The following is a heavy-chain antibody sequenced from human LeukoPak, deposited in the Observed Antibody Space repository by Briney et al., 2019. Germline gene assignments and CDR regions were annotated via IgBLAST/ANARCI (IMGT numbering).Heavy chain of an antibody. CDR2: INPNSGGT. Sequence: GASVKVSCKATGYTFTGYYMHWVRQAPGQGLEWMGWINPNSGGTNYAQKFQGRVTMTRDTSINTAYMELSRLRSDDTAVYYCPRGQGYFDWLLYSQDYWGQGTLVTVSS. D-gene: IGHD3-9*01. CDR1: GYTFTGYY. CDR3: PRGQGYFDWLLYSQDY. J-gene: IGHJ4*02. V-gene: IGHV1-2*02.